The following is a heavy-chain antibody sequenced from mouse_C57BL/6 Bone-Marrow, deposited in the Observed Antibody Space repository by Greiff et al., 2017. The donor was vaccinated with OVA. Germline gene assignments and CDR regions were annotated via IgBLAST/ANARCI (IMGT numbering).Heavy chain of an antibody. CDR1: GFTFNTYA. D-gene: IGHD2-1*01. J-gene: IGHJ3*01. CDR2: IRSKSSNYAK. Sequence: EVQGVESGGGLVQPKGSLKLSCAASGFTFNTYAMHWVRQAPGKGVEWVARIRSKSSNYAKYYADSVKDRFTITRDESPRMLYLRKNTLKTEDTAMYDWVRDWGPCYGNPALFADWGQGTLVTVSA. CDR3: VRDWGPCYGNPALFAD. V-gene: IGHV10-3*01.